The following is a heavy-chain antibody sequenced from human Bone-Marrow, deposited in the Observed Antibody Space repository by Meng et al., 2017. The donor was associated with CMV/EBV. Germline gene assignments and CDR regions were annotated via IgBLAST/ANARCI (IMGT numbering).Heavy chain of an antibody. Sequence: SETLSLTCAVSGGSFSDYYWSWIRQPPGKGLEWIAEINHSGNSDYNPSLRSRVSISIDTSKNQFPLNLSSLTAADTAVYYCVRSRLQAQGYGSTWYVDYCGQGSLVTVSS. J-gene: IGHJ4*02. CDR2: INHSGNS. CDR1: GGSFSDYY. CDR3: VRSRLQAQGYGSTWYVDY. D-gene: IGHD6-13*01. V-gene: IGHV4-34*01.